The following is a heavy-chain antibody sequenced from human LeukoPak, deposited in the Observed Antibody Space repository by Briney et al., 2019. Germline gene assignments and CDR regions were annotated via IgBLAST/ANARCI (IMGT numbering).Heavy chain of an antibody. D-gene: IGHD5-24*01. J-gene: IGHJ6*02. CDR2: IRNKANSYTT. Sequence: PGGSLRLSCVASGFIFSDHYMDWVRQAPGKGLEWVGRIRNKANSYTTESAASVKGRFTISRDDSKNSLYLQMNSPRTEDTAVYHCAKVGSLRVESGIFYYGLDVWGQGTTVTVSS. CDR3: AKVGSLRVESGIFYYGLDV. CDR1: GFIFSDHY. V-gene: IGHV3-72*01.